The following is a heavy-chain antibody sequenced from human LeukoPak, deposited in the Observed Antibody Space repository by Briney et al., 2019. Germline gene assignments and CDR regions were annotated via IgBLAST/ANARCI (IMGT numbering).Heavy chain of an antibody. D-gene: IGHD3-10*01. V-gene: IGHV1-69*13. CDR2: IIPIFGTA. J-gene: IGHJ6*03. CDR1: GCTFSSYA. CDR3: VKSDYYGSGSYIGYMDV. Sequence: SVKVSCKASGCTFSSYAISWVRQAPGQGLEWMGGIIPIFGTANYAQKFQGRVTITADESTSTAYMELSSLRSEDTAVYYCVKSDYYGSGSYIGYMDVWGKGTTVTISS.